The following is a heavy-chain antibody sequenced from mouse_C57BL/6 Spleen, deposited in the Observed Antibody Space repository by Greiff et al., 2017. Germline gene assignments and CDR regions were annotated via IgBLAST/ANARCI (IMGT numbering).Heavy chain of an antibody. V-gene: IGHV5-16*01. Sequence: EVKLMESEGGLVQPGSSMKLSCTASGFTFSDYYMAWVRQVPEKGLEWVANINYDGSSTYYLDSLKSRFIISRDNAKNILYLQMSSLKSEDTATYYCARVGSSLPRYFDVWGTGTTVTVSS. J-gene: IGHJ1*03. CDR3: ARVGSSLPRYFDV. CDR1: GFTFSDYY. D-gene: IGHD1-1*01. CDR2: INYDGSST.